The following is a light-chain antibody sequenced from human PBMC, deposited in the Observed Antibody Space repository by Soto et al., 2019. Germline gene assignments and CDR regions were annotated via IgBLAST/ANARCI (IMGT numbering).Light chain of an antibody. CDR2: DVS. Sequence: QSALTQPASVSGSPGQSITISCTGTSSDVGGYNYVSWYQQHPGKVPKLMISDVSNRPSGVSNRFSGSKSGDTASLTISGLQAEDEADYYCSSYTRSSTLDVFGTGTKVTVL. J-gene: IGLJ1*01. CDR3: SSYTRSSTLDV. CDR1: SSDVGGYNY. V-gene: IGLV2-14*01.